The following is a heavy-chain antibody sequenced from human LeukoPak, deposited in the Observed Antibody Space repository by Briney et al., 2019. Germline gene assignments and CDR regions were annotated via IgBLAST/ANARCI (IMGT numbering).Heavy chain of an antibody. CDR1: GGSISSYY. D-gene: IGHD3-22*01. CDR2: IYYSGYT. V-gene: IGHV4-59*01. J-gene: IGHJ4*02. CDR3: ARGSGDSSGYGWGY. Sequence: SETLSLTCTVSGGSISSYYWSWIRQPPGKGLEWIGYIYYSGYTDYNPSLKSRVTISVGTSKNQFSLKLSSVTAADTAVYYCARGSGDSSGYGWGYWGQGTLVTVSS.